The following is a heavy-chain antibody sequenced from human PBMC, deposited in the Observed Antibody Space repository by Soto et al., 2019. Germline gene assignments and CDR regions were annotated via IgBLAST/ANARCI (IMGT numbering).Heavy chain of an antibody. Sequence: ASVKVSCKASGGTFSSYAISWVRQAPGQGLEWMGGIIPIFGTANYAQKFQGRVTITADESTSTAYMELSSLRSEDTAVYYCASDRRTAYYYDSSGPHYYFDYWGQGTLVTVSS. V-gene: IGHV1-69*13. CDR3: ASDRRTAYYYDSSGPHYYFDY. D-gene: IGHD3-22*01. CDR1: GGTFSSYA. CDR2: IIPIFGTA. J-gene: IGHJ4*02.